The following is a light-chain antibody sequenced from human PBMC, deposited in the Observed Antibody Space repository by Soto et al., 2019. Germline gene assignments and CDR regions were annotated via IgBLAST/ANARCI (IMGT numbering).Light chain of an antibody. CDR2: ATS. Sequence: AIRMTQSPSSLSASTGDRVAITCRASQALNGNLAWYQQKSGKAPKVLIYATSTLQSGVPSRFSASGSGTDFTLTINSLQSEDVATYYCQQSYEYPRTFGQGTKVEIK. V-gene: IGKV1-8*01. CDR3: QQSYEYPRT. J-gene: IGKJ1*01. CDR1: QALNGN.